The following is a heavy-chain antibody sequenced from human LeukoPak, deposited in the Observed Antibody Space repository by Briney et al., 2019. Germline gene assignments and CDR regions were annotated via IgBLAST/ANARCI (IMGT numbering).Heavy chain of an antibody. J-gene: IGHJ6*02. CDR1: GYSFTSYW. CDR3: AKRQGRAIDKDYAMDV. V-gene: IGHV5-51*01. CDR2: IYPGDSDT. D-gene: IGHD2-15*01. Sequence: GESLKISCKGSGYSFTSYWIGWVRQMPGKGLEWMGIIYPGDSDTRYSPSFQGQVTISADKSISTAYLQWSSLKASDTAMYYCAKRQGRAIDKDYAMDVWGQGTTVTVSS.